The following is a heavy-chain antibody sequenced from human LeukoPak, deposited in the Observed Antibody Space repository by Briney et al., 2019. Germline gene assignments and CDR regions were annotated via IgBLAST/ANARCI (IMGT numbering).Heavy chain of an antibody. Sequence: GGSLRLSCVASGFRFGDYAMSWVRQRPGQGLEWVSGNTWNGGSTGYAASVEGRFTNSRDNAKNSLYLQMDSLRVEDTAFYFCARTGTFNWFDSWGQGTLVTVSS. CDR3: ARTGTFNWFDS. J-gene: IGHJ5*01. D-gene: IGHD1-1*01. CDR2: NTWNGGST. CDR1: GFRFGDYA. V-gene: IGHV3-20*04.